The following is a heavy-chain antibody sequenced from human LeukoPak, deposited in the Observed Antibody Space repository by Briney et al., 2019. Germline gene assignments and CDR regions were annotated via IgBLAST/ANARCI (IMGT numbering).Heavy chain of an antibody. CDR3: ATQGSGYSYGYYFDY. J-gene: IGHJ4*02. Sequence: GGSLRLSCAASGFTFSTYSMNWVRQAPGKGLEWVSAISGSGGSTYSADSVKGRFTISRNNFKNTLYLQMNSLRAEDTAVYYCATQGSGYSYGYYFDYWGQGTLVTVSS. D-gene: IGHD5-18*01. CDR2: ISGSGGST. V-gene: IGHV3-23*01. CDR1: GFTFSTYS.